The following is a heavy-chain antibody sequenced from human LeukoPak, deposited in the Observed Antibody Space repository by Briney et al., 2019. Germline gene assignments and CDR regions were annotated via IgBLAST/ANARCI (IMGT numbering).Heavy chain of an antibody. D-gene: IGHD3-9*01. J-gene: IGHJ3*02. CDR1: GGSISSYY. CDR2: IYTSGST. Sequence: SETLSLTCTVSGGSISSYYWSWIRQPAGKGLEWIGRIYTSGSTNYNPSLKSRVTMSVDTSKNQFSLKLSSVTAADTAVYYCAREDDILTGYYAPIWGQGTMVTVSS. CDR3: AREDDILTGYYAPI. V-gene: IGHV4-4*07.